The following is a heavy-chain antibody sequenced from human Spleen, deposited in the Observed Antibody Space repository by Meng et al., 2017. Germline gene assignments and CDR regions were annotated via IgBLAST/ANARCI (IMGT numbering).Heavy chain of an antibody. CDR3: ARGPTTMAHDFDY. D-gene: IGHD4-11*01. V-gene: IGHV4-34*01. Sequence: SETLSLTCAVYGGSFSGYYWSWIRQPPGKGLEWIGEINHAGGTNYNPSLKSRVTISVDTSKSQFSLKLDSVTAADTAVYYCARGPTTMAHDFDYWGQETLVTVSS. CDR1: GGSFSGYY. J-gene: IGHJ4*02. CDR2: INHAGGT.